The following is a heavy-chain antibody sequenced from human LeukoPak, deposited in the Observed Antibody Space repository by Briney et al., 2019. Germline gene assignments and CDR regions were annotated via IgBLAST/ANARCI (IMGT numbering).Heavy chain of an antibody. V-gene: IGHV3-7*03. CDR3: ARVIWRQLAPFDY. D-gene: IGHD6-13*01. CDR2: IKEDGSET. Sequence: GGSLRLSCAASGFSFRAYWMTWVRQAPGTGLEWVAIIKEDGSETYSMDSVKGRFTISRDNAKNSLYLQMNSLRDDDTAVYYCARVIWRQLAPFDYWGQGALVTVSS. CDR1: GFSFRAYW. J-gene: IGHJ4*02.